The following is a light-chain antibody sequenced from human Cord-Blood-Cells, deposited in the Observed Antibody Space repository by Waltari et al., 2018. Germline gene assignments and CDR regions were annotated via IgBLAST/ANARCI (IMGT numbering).Light chain of an antibody. CDR2: EVS. CDR3: SSYTSSSTLVV. Sequence: QSALTQPASVSGSPGQSLTISCTGTSSDVGGYNYVSWYQQHPGKAPKRMIYEVSKRPAGVSNRFSGSKSGNTASLTISGLQAEDEADYYCSSYTSSSTLVVFGGGTKLTVL. V-gene: IGLV2-14*01. CDR1: SSDVGGYNY. J-gene: IGLJ2*01.